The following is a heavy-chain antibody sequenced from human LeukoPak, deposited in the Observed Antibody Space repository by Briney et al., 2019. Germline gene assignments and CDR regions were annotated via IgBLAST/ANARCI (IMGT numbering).Heavy chain of an antibody. CDR1: GFRLNGYW. CDR2: IKQDGSKT. Sequence: GGSLRLSCAASGFRLNGYWMRWDRQAPGKGLEWVASIKQDGSKTFYVDSVKARFTISRDNAQNSLYLQMNSLRVDDTAVYYCATLGDIAAVDDSFDIWGQGTTVTVSS. V-gene: IGHV3-7*01. J-gene: IGHJ3*02. D-gene: IGHD2-15*01. CDR3: ATLGDIAAVDDSFDI.